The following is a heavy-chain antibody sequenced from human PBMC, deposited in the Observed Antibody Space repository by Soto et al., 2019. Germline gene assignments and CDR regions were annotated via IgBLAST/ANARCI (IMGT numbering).Heavy chain of an antibody. Sequence: EVQLLESGGGLVQPGGSLRLSCAASGFSFAAYAISWVRQAQGKGLEWVSALSGSGGSTYYTHFVKGRLTISRDHSKKMVYLQMNSLRAEDTAVYYCEKNSEYSYMDVYYFDSWAQGTLVTVSS. V-gene: IGHV3-23*01. CDR3: EKNSEYSYMDVYYFDS. CDR1: GFSFAAYA. D-gene: IGHD5-18*01. J-gene: IGHJ4*02. CDR2: LSGSGGST.